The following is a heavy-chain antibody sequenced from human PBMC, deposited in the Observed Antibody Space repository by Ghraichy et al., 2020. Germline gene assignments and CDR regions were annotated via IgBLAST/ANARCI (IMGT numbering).Heavy chain of an antibody. V-gene: IGHV3-53*01. CDR3: ARERYSGYESGVDY. D-gene: IGHD5-12*01. CDR1: GFTVSSNY. Sequence: GGSLRLSCAASGFTVSSNYMSWVRQAPGKGLEWVSVIYSGGSTYYADSVKGRFTISRDNSKNTLYLQMNSLRAEDTAVYYCARERYSGYESGVDYWGQGTLVTVSS. J-gene: IGHJ4*02. CDR2: IYSGGST.